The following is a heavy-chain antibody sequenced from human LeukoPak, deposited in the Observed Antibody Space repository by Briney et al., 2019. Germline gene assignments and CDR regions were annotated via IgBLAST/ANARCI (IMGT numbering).Heavy chain of an antibody. CDR3: ARLSAYYYGSYFYYYMDV. Sequence: GGSLRLSCAASGFTFSTYSMNWVRQAPGKGLEWVSSISSSSSYIYYADSVKGRFTISRDNAKNSLYLQMNSLRADDTALYYCARLSAYYYGSYFYYYMDVWGKGTTVTVSS. CDR1: GFTFSTYS. CDR2: ISSSSSYI. D-gene: IGHD3-10*01. J-gene: IGHJ6*03. V-gene: IGHV3-21*01.